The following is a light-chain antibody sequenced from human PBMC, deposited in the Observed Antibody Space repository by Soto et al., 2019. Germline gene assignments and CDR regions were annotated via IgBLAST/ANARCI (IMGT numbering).Light chain of an antibody. V-gene: IGLV1-44*01. CDR2: SND. CDR1: SSNIGSNT. Sequence: QSVLTQPPSASGTPGQRVTISCSGSSSNIGSNTVNWYQQLPGTAPKLLIYSNDQRPSGVPDRFSCSKSGTSASLAISGLQSEDEADYYCAAWDDSLNGVVFCGGTQLTVL. J-gene: IGLJ2*01. CDR3: AAWDDSLNGVV.